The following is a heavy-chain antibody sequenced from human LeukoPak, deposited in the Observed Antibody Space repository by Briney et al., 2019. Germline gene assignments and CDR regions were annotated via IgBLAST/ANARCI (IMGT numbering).Heavy chain of an antibody. CDR3: ARGPTYRYCSSTSCPFDY. J-gene: IGHJ4*02. Sequence: PSETLSLTCTVSGGSISSGSYYWSWIRQPAGKGLEWIGRIYTSGSTNYNPSLKSRVTISVDTSKNQFSLKLSSVTAADTAVYYCARGPTYRYCSSTSCPFDYWGQGTLVTVSS. CDR1: GGSISSGSYY. CDR2: IYTSGST. D-gene: IGHD2-2*01. V-gene: IGHV4-61*02.